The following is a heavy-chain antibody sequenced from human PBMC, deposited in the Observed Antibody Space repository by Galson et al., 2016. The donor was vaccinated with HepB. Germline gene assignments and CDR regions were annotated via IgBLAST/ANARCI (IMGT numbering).Heavy chain of an antibody. V-gene: IGHV4-39*01. J-gene: IGHJ5*02. CDR1: GGSIDTVAFY. D-gene: IGHD6-19*01. CDR3: ARSTAVSGRRSWGYLDP. CDR2: IYHTGRT. Sequence: SETLSLTCTLSGGSIDTVAFYWAWIRQTPGKGLEWIGSIYHTGRTYLSASLKSRVIMSVDKSMNQFSLTLRSLTVADSAVYYCARSTAVSGRRSWGYLDPWGQGTLVSVSS.